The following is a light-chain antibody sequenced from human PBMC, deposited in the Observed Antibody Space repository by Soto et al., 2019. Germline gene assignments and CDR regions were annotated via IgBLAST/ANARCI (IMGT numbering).Light chain of an antibody. CDR2: GAS. CDR1: QSVSSNY. Sequence: EIVLTQSPGTLSLSPGERASLSCRASQSVSSNYLAWYQQKPGQAPRLLIYGASSRATGIPDRFSGSGSGTDFTLTISDVQPEDFAVYYCHQRQSWPRTFGQGTKVDIK. J-gene: IGKJ1*01. CDR3: HQRQSWPRT. V-gene: IGKV3-20*01.